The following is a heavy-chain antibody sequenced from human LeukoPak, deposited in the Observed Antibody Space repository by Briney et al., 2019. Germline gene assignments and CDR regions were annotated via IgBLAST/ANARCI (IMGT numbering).Heavy chain of an antibody. D-gene: IGHD6-6*01. Sequence: SETLSLTCTVSGGSFGSGSYYWSWIRQPPGKGLEWIGYIYYSGSTNYNPSLKSRVTISVDTSKNQFSLKLSSVTAADTAVYYCARARRGSSGYFDYWGQGTLVTVSS. V-gene: IGHV4-61*01. J-gene: IGHJ4*02. CDR1: GGSFGSGSYY. CDR2: IYYSGST. CDR3: ARARRGSSGYFDY.